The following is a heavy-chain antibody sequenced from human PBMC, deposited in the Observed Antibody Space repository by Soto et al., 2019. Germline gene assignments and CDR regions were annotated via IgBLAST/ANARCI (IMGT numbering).Heavy chain of an antibody. CDR3: ARTSNNWNDFYYYYGMDV. D-gene: IGHD1-1*01. J-gene: IGHJ6*02. V-gene: IGHV4-39*01. Sequence: PSETLSLTCTVSGGSISSSSYYWGWIRQPPGKGLEWIGSIYYSGSTYYNPSLKSRVTISVDTSKNQFSLKLSSVTAADTAVYYCARTSNNWNDFYYYYGMDVWGQGTTVT. CDR1: GGSISSSSYY. CDR2: IYYSGST.